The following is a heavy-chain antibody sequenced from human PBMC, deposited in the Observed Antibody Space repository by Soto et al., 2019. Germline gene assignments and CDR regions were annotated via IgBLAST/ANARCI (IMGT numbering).Heavy chain of an antibody. CDR1: GGSFSGYY. CDR3: ERFLKRWLQFNWFDP. D-gene: IGHD5-12*01. CDR2: INHSGST. V-gene: IGHV4-34*01. Sequence: SETLSLTWAVYGGSFSGYYWSWIRQPPGKGLEWIGEINHSGSTNYNPSLKSRVTISVDTSKNQFSLKLSSVTAADTAVYYCERFLKRWLQFNWFDPWGQGTLVTVSS. J-gene: IGHJ5*02.